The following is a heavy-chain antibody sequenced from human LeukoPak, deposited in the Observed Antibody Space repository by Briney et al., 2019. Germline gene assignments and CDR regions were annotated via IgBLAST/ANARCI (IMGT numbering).Heavy chain of an antibody. Sequence: GGSLRLSCAASGFTFSSYAMSWVRQAPGKGLEWVSAISGSGGSTYYADSVKGRFTISRDNSKNTLYLQMNSLRAEGTAVYYCAKDPLGYCSGGSCWYWGQGTLVTVSS. CDR2: ISGSGGST. V-gene: IGHV3-23*01. CDR3: AKDPLGYCSGGSCWY. J-gene: IGHJ4*02. D-gene: IGHD2-15*01. CDR1: GFTFSSYA.